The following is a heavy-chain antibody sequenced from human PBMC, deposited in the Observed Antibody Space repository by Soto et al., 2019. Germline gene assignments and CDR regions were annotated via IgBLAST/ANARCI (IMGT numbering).Heavy chain of an antibody. CDR2: INHSGST. V-gene: IGHV4-34*01. J-gene: IGHJ6*02. CDR1: RRSFSGYY. Sequence: SETLSLTCAVNRRSFSGYYRSWIRQPPGKGLEWIGEINHSGSTNYNPSLKSRVTISVDTSKNQFSLKLSSVTAADTAVYYCARVRITMVRGVVYYYYGMDVWGQGTTVTSP. CDR3: ARVRITMVRGVVYYYYGMDV. D-gene: IGHD3-10*01.